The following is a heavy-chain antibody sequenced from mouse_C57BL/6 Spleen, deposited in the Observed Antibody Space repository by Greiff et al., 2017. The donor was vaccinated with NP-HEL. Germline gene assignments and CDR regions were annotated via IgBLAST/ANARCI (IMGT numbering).Heavy chain of an antibody. D-gene: IGHD4-1*01. CDR1: GYTFTSYW. J-gene: IGHJ1*03. Sequence: QVQLQQPGAELVRPGSSVKLSCKASGYTFTSYWMDWVKQRPGQGLEWIGNIYPSDSETHYNQKFKDKATLTVDKSSSTAYMQLSSLTSEDSAVYYCARLGRRKGYFDVWGTGTTVTVSS. CDR3: ARLGRRKGYFDV. CDR2: IYPSDSET. V-gene: IGHV1-61*01.